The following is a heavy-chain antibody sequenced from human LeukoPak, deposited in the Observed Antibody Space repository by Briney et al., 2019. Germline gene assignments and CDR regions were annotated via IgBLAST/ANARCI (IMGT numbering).Heavy chain of an antibody. J-gene: IGHJ4*02. Sequence: HGESLEISCKGSGYIFTNCWIGWLRQMPGKGLQWMGITYPGDSDTRYSPSFQGQVTISADKSITTAYLQWTSLKASDSAMYYCARGSGAFSFFDSWGQGTLVTVSS. CDR3: ARGSGAFSFFDS. V-gene: IGHV5-51*01. D-gene: IGHD3-10*01. CDR2: TYPGDSDT. CDR1: GYIFTNCW.